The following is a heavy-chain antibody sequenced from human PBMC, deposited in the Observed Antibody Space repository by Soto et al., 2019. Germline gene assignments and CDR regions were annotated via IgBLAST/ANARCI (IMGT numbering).Heavy chain of an antibody. Sequence: PSETLSLTCTVSGGSISSYYWSWIRQPPGKGLEWIGYIYYSGSTNYNPSLKSRVTISVDTSKNHFSLKLSSVTAADTAVYCCSRALNGYNYRYFDYWGQGTLVTVSS. CDR3: SRALNGYNYRYFDY. J-gene: IGHJ4*02. V-gene: IGHV4-59*01. CDR1: GGSISSYY. D-gene: IGHD5-12*01. CDR2: IYYSGST.